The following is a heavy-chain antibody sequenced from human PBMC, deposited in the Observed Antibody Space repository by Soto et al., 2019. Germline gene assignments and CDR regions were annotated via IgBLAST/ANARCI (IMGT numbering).Heavy chain of an antibody. Sequence: GGSLRLSCAASGFTFSSYGMHWVRQAPGKGLEWVAVISYDGSNKYYADSVKGRFTISRDNSKNTLYLQMNSLRAEDTAVYYCAKDPVRSYHYYGMDVWGQGTTVTVS. J-gene: IGHJ6*02. V-gene: IGHV3-30*18. CDR3: AKDPVRSYHYYGMDV. CDR2: ISYDGSNK. CDR1: GFTFSSYG.